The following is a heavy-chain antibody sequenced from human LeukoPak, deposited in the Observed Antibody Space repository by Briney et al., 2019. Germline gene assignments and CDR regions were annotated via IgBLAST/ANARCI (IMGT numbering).Heavy chain of an antibody. J-gene: IGHJ5*02. Sequence: GASVKVSCKASGYTFTSYDINWVRQATGQGLEWMGWMNPNSGNTGYAQKFQGRVTMTRNTSISTAYMELSSLRSEGTAVYYCARGKRDDFWSFWFDPWGQGTLVTVSS. CDR1: GYTFTSYD. D-gene: IGHD3-3*01. CDR2: MNPNSGNT. CDR3: ARGKRDDFWSFWFDP. V-gene: IGHV1-8*01.